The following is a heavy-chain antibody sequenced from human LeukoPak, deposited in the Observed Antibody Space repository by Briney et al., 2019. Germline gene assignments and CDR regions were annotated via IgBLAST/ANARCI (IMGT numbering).Heavy chain of an antibody. Sequence: ASVKVSCKASGYTFTSHGISWVRQAPGQALEWMGWNSAYNGNTNYAQKLQGRVTMTTDTSTSTAYMELRSLRSDDTAVYYCARRGLTHGRMVAYYYYYGMDVWGQGTTVTVSS. CDR2: NSAYNGNT. D-gene: IGHD3-10*01. CDR1: GYTFTSHG. CDR3: ARRGLTHGRMVAYYYYYGMDV. V-gene: IGHV1-18*01. J-gene: IGHJ6*02.